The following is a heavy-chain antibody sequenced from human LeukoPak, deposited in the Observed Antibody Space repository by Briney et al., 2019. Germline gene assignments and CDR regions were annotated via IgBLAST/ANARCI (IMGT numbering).Heavy chain of an antibody. CDR1: GFTFSSYG. CDR2: ISSSSTYI. Sequence: GGSLRLSRAASGFTFSSYGMNWVRQAPGKGLEWVSSISSSSTYIYYADSLKGRFTISGDNAKNSLYLQMNSLRAEDTAVYYCARDIRYRGSYVDYWGQGTLVTVSS. V-gene: IGHV3-21*06. D-gene: IGHD1-26*01. J-gene: IGHJ4*02. CDR3: ARDIRYRGSYVDY.